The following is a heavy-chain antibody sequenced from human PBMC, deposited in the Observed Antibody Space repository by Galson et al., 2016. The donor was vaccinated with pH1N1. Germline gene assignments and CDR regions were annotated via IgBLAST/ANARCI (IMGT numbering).Heavy chain of an antibody. CDR1: GLTFNTYS. J-gene: IGHJ4*02. CDR2: ISSSSSYI. V-gene: IGHV3-21*01. CDR3: ARDLYDILTCLYNNNGYFDY. Sequence: SLRLSCAASGLTFNTYSMNWVRQAPGKGLEWVSSISSSSSYIYYADSVKGRFTISRDNSKNLLYLQMNSLRAEDTAVYYCARDLYDILTCLYNNNGYFDYWGQGTLVTVSS. D-gene: IGHD3-9*01.